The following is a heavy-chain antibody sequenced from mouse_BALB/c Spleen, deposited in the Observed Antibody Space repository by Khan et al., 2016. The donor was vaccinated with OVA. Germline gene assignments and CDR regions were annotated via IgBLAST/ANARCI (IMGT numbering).Heavy chain of an antibody. CDR3: ARTYCSYGRYFDV. J-gene: IGHJ1*01. CDR2: INTYTGEP. V-gene: IGHV9-1*02. D-gene: IGHD2-14*01. CDR1: GYTFTNYG. Sequence: QIQLVQSGPELKKPGETVKISCKASGYTFTNYGMNWVKQAPGKGLKWMGWINTYTGEPTYADDFKGRFAFSLETSASTAYLQISNLKDEDMATFFCARTYCSYGRYFDVWGAGTTVTVSS.